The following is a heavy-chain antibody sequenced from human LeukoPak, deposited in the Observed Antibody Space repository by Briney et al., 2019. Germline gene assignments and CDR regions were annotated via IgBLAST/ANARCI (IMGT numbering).Heavy chain of an antibody. Sequence: SETLSLTCTVSGXSISSSSDYWGWMRQPPGKGLEWIGSMYYSGSTNYNPSLKSRVTISVDTSKNQFSLKLTSVTAADTAVYYCARDSSGYYRIDYWGQGTLATVSS. CDR3: ARDSSGYYRIDY. J-gene: IGHJ4*02. CDR2: MYYSGST. CDR1: GXSISSSSDY. V-gene: IGHV4-39*07. D-gene: IGHD3-22*01.